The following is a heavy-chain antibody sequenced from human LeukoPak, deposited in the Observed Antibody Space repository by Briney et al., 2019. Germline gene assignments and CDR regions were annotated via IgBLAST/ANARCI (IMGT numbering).Heavy chain of an antibody. CDR2: LYSVGDT. J-gene: IGHJ4*02. D-gene: IGHD6-13*01. CDR1: GFTVSTNY. V-gene: IGHV3-53*01. Sequence: PGGSLRLSCAASGFTVSTNYMNWVRQAPGKGLEWVSVLYSVGDTYYGDSVKGRFTISRDNSKNTLYLQMNSLRAEDTAVYYCAGTKNIAAAGRLDYWGQGTPFTVSS. CDR3: AGTKNIAAAGRLDY.